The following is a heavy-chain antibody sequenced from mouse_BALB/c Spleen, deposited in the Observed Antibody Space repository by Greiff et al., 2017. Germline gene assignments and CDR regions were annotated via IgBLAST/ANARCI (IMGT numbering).Heavy chain of an antibody. J-gene: IGHJ3*01. CDR1: GFTFSDYG. CDR3: AREGGYDGAWFAY. V-gene: IGHV5-15*02. D-gene: IGHD2-14*01. Sequence: EVQVVESGGDLVKPGGSRKLSCAASGFTFSDYGMAWVRQAPGKGPEWVAFISNLAYSIYYADTVTGRFTISRENAKNTLYLEMSSLRSEDTAMYYCAREGGYDGAWFAYWGQGTLVTVSA. CDR2: ISNLAYSI.